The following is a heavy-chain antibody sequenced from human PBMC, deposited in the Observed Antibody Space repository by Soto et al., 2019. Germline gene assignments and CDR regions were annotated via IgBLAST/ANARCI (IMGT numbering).Heavy chain of an antibody. J-gene: IGHJ5*02. CDR3: AKLGLGIAATLIPGP. CDR1: GFTFSRSA. CDR2: ISGSGGRT. V-gene: IGHV3-23*04. Sequence: EVQLVESGGGLVQPGGSLRLSCAASGFTFSRSAMSWVRQAPGKGLEWVSAISGSGGRTYYADSVKGRFTISRDNSKNTLNLYTNGLSAEDTPVHYCAKLGLGIAATLIPGPSGPGTLVTVSS. D-gene: IGHD6-13*01.